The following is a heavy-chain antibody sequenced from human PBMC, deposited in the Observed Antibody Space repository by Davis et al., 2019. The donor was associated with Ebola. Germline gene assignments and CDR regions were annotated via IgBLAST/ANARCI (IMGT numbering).Heavy chain of an antibody. D-gene: IGHD3-3*01. Sequence: GGSLRLSCAASGFTFSSYSMNWVRQAPGKGLEWVSAISGSGGSTYYADSVKGRFTISRDNSKNTLYLQMNSLRAEDTAVYYCAKDSRSYYDFWSGYSHFDYWGQGTLVTVSS. J-gene: IGHJ4*02. CDR3: AKDSRSYYDFWSGYSHFDY. CDR1: GFTFSSYS. CDR2: ISGSGGST. V-gene: IGHV3-23*01.